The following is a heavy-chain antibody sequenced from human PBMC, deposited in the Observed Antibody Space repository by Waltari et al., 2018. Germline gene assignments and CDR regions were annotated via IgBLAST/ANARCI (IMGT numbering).Heavy chain of an antibody. CDR2: MNPNSGNT. Sequence: QVQLVQSGAEVKKPGASVKVSCKASGYTFTSYDINWVRQATGQGLEWMGWMNPNSGNTGYAQQFQGRVTMTRNTSISTAYMGLSSLRAEDTAVYYCALAYCGGDCPGYWGQGTLVTVSS. CDR3: ALAYCGGDCPGY. CDR1: GYTFTSYD. V-gene: IGHV1-8*01. J-gene: IGHJ4*02. D-gene: IGHD2-21*01.